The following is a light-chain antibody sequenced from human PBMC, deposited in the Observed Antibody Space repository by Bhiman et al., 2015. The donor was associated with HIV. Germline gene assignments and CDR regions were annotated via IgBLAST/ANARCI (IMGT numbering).Light chain of an antibody. CDR1: SSDIGTYNY. J-gene: IGLJ1*01. Sequence: QSALTQSASVSGSPGQSITISCTGTSSDIGTYNYVSWFQQHPGKAPKLMIYDVSNRPSGVSNRFSGSKSGNTASLTISGLQAEDEADYYCSSYTTSSTYVFGSGTKVTVV. V-gene: IGLV2-14*03. CDR3: SSYTTSSTYV. CDR2: DVS.